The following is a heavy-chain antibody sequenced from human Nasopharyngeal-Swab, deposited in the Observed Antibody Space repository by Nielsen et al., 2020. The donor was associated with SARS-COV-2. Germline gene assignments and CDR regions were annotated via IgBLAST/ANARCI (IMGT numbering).Heavy chain of an antibody. J-gene: IGHJ5*02. D-gene: IGHD3-10*01. CDR2: ISYDGSNK. CDR3: ARDAALLWFGELGGWFDP. V-gene: IGHV3-30-3*01. Sequence: GESLKISCAASGFTSSSYAMHWVRQAPGKGLEWVAVISYDGSNKYYADSVKGRFTISRDNSKNTLYLQMNSLRAEDTAVYYCARDAALLWFGELGGWFDPWGQGTLVTVSS. CDR1: GFTSSSYA.